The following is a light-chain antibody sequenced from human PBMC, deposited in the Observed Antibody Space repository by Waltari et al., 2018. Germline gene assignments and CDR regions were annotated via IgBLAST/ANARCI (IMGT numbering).Light chain of an antibody. CDR1: QTVSTW. Sequence: DIQMTQSPSTLSASVGDRVTITCRASQTVSTWLAWYQQKPGKAPKLLIYKPSILESGVPSRFSGSGSGTDFTLTISRLQPDDFATYFCHQYSSFSQTFGQGTRVEVK. V-gene: IGKV1-5*03. J-gene: IGKJ1*01. CDR2: KPS. CDR3: HQYSSFSQT.